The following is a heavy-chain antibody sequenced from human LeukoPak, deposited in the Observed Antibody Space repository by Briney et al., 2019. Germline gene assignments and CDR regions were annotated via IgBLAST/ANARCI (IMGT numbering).Heavy chain of an antibody. CDR3: AKDLVIYGIKPDAFDI. CDR1: GFTFSSYG. D-gene: IGHD3-10*01. Sequence: GGSLRLSCAASGFTFSSYGMHWVRQAPGKGLEWVAFIRYDGSNKYYADSVKGRFTISRDNSKNTLYLQMNSLRAEDTAVYYCAKDLVIYGIKPDAFDIWGQGTMVTVSS. V-gene: IGHV3-30*02. CDR2: IRYDGSNK. J-gene: IGHJ3*02.